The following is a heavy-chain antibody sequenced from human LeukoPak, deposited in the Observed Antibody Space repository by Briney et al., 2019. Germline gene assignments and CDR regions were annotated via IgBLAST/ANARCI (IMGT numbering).Heavy chain of an antibody. Sequence: GGSLRLSCAASGFSFSSYNMNWVRQAPGKGLEWVSSIIFSGSDIYYGGSVKGRFTISRDNARNLLYLQMNSLRVEDTGVYYCARGRGSWYGVYFDYWGQGTLVTVSS. CDR3: ARGRGSWYGVYFDY. CDR1: GFSFSSYN. D-gene: IGHD6-13*01. J-gene: IGHJ4*02. V-gene: IGHV3-21*01. CDR2: IIFSGSDI.